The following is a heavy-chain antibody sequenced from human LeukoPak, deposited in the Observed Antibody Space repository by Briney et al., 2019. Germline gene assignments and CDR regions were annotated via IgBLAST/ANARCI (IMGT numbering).Heavy chain of an antibody. J-gene: IGHJ4*02. CDR2: ISGSGGST. CDR1: GFTFSSYA. D-gene: IGHD6-6*01. V-gene: IGHV3-23*01. Sequence: GGSLRLSCAASGFTFSSYAMSWVRQAPGKGLEWVSAISGSGGSTYYADSVKGRFTISRDNSKNTLYLQMNSLRAEDTAVYYCAKGSQSRSIAWVGYWGQGTLVTVPS. CDR3: AKGSQSRSIAWVGY.